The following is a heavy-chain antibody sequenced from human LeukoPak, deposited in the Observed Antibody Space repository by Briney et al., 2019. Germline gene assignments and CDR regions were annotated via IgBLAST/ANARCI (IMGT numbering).Heavy chain of an antibody. D-gene: IGHD5-18*01. CDR3: ARGPGYSYGPSIDY. CDR2: MNPNSGNT. J-gene: IGHJ4*02. CDR1: GYTFTSYD. Sequence: ASVKVSCKAFGYTFTSYDINWVRQATGQGLEWMGWMNPNSGNTGYAQKFQGRVTMTRNTSISTAYMELSSLRSEDTAVYYCARGPGYSYGPSIDYWGQGTLVTVSS. V-gene: IGHV1-8*01.